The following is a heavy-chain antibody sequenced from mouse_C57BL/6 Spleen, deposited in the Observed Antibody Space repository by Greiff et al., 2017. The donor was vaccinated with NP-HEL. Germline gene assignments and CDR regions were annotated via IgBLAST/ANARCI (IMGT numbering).Heavy chain of an antibody. J-gene: IGHJ3*01. V-gene: IGHV1-82*01. CDR3: ARSRDSSGYAAY. CDR1: GYAFSSSW. CDR2: IYPGDGDT. Sequence: QVQLKQSGPELVKPGASVKISCKASGYAFSSSWMNWVKQRPGKGLEWIGRIYPGDGDTNYNGKFKGKATLTADKSSSTAYMQLSSLTSEDSAVYFCARSRDSSGYAAYWGQGTLVTVSA. D-gene: IGHD3-2*02.